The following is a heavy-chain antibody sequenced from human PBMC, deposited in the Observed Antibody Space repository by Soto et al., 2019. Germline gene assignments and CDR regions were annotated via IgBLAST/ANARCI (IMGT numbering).Heavy chain of an antibody. CDR1: GGSISSGGYY. Sequence: PSETLSLTCTVSGGSISSGGYYWSWFRQHPGKGLEWIGYIYYSGSTYYNPSLKSRVTISVDTSRNQFSLKLSSVTAADTAVYYCAGVVVRGVKSWFDPWGQGTLVTVSS. V-gene: IGHV4-31*03. CDR3: AGVVVRGVKSWFDP. D-gene: IGHD3-10*01. J-gene: IGHJ5*02. CDR2: IYYSGST.